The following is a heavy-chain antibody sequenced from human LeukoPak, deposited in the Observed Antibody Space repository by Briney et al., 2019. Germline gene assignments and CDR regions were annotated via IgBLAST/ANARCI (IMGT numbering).Heavy chain of an antibody. CDR1: GGSISSYY. CDR2: IYYSGST. CDR3: ARHERELTGTSPFDY. Sequence: SETLSLTCTVSGGSISSYYWSWIRQPPGKGLEWIGYIYYSGSTNYNPSLKSRVTISVDTSKNQFSLKLSSVTAADTAVYYCARHERELTGTSPFDYWGQGTLVTVSS. D-gene: IGHD1-7*01. J-gene: IGHJ4*02. V-gene: IGHV4-59*08.